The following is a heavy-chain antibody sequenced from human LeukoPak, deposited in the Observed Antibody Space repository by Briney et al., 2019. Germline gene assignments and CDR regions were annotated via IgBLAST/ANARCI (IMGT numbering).Heavy chain of an antibody. Sequence: ASVKVSCKASGYTFTGYYMHWVRQAPGQGLEWMGWINPNSGGTNYAQKFQGRVTMTRDTSICTAYMELSRLRSDDTAVYYCASDLCSGGSCYSFDYWGQGTLVTVSS. V-gene: IGHV1-2*02. J-gene: IGHJ4*02. CDR2: INPNSGGT. CDR3: ASDLCSGGSCYSFDY. CDR1: GYTFTGYY. D-gene: IGHD2-15*01.